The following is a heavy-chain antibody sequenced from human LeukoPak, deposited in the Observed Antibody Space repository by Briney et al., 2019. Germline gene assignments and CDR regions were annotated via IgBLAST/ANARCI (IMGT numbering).Heavy chain of an antibody. Sequence: PSETLSLTCAVYGGSFSGYYWSWIRQPPGRGLEWIGEINHSGSTNYNPSLKSRVTISVDTSKNQFSLKLSSVTAADTAVYYCARGPVDIVEVPAAKAFAVATFDYWGQGTLVTVSS. CDR3: ARGPVDIVEVPAAKAFAVATFDY. J-gene: IGHJ4*02. V-gene: IGHV4-34*01. CDR1: GGSFSGYY. D-gene: IGHD2-2*01. CDR2: INHSGST.